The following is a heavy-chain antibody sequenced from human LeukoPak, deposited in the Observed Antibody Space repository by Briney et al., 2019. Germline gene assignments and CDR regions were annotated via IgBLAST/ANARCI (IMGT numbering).Heavy chain of an antibody. CDR2: ISSFGT. V-gene: IGHV3-23*01. Sequence: GGSLGLSCVASGFMFSHYGMTWVRQAPGKGLEWVATISSFGTDYADSVKGRFTISRDNSKNTLYLQMNSLRGDDSGLYYCVAAGGNRSWSQGSPVTVSS. J-gene: IGHJ4*02. CDR1: GFMFSHYG. D-gene: IGHD2/OR15-2a*01. CDR3: VAAGGNRS.